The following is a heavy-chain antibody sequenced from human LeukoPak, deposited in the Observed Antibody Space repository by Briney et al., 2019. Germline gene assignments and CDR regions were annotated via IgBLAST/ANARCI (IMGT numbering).Heavy chain of an antibody. Sequence: SETLSLTCNVSGDSISSYYWNWIRQPPGKGLEWIGYIYDSGSTNYNPSLKSRVTISVDTSKNQFSLTLRSVTAADTAVYYCARVRCSGGSCPYYYYYYYMDVWGKGTTVTVSS. J-gene: IGHJ6*03. CDR2: IYDSGST. D-gene: IGHD2-15*01. V-gene: IGHV4-59*01. CDR3: ARVRCSGGSCPYYYYYYYMDV. CDR1: GDSISSYY.